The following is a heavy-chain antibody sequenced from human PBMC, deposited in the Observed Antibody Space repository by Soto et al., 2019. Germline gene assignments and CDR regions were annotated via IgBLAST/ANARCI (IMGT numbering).Heavy chain of an antibody. D-gene: IGHD3-22*01. V-gene: IGHV3-7*03. CDR1: GFTFSSYW. J-gene: IGHJ4*02. CDR2: IKQDGSEK. CDR3: ARDLRGYYYDSSGIYFDY. Sequence: LRLSCAASGFTFSSYWMSWVRQAPGKGLEWVANIKQDGSEKYYVDSVKGRFTISRDNAKNSLYLQMNSLRAEDTAVYYCARDLRGYYYDSSGIYFDYWGQGTLVTVYS.